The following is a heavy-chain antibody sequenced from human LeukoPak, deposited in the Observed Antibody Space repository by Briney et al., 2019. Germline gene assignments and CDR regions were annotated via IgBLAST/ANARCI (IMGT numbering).Heavy chain of an antibody. D-gene: IGHD4-17*01. J-gene: IGHJ5*02. CDR3: ARARDYGDYVIGRWFDP. CDR1: GGTFSSYA. CDR2: IIPIFGTA. V-gene: IGHV1-69*01. Sequence: ASVKVSCKASGGTFSSYAISWVRQAPGQGLEWVGGIIPIFGTANYAQKFQGRVTITADESTSTAYMELSSLRSEDTAVYYCARARDYGDYVIGRWFDPWGQGTLVTVSS.